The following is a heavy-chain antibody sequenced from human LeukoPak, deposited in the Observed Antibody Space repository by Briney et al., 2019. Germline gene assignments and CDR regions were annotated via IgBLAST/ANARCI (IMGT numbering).Heavy chain of an antibody. CDR3: ARTIVAVRAAHAYFDY. D-gene: IGHD2-21*01. Sequence: GGSLRLSCAASGFTFSSYWMSWVRQAPGKGLEWVANIYQDGRERYYEDSVKGRFTISRDNAKNSLYLQMNSLRAEDMAVYYCARTIVAVRAAHAYFDYWGQGTLVTVSS. CDR1: GFTFSSYW. V-gene: IGHV3-7*01. CDR2: IYQDGRER. J-gene: IGHJ4*02.